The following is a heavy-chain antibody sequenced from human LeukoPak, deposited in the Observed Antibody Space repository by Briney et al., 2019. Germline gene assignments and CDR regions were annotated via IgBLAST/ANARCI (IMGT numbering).Heavy chain of an antibody. D-gene: IGHD2-15*01. CDR1: GFTFSSYW. J-gene: IGHJ6*02. Sequence: GGSLRLSCAASGFTFSSYWMSLVRQAPGKGLEWAANIKQDGSEKYYVDSVKGRFTISRDNAKNSLYLQMNSLRAEDTAVYYCARDRMGEYYYYYGMDVWGQGTTVTVSS. CDR2: IKQDGSEK. CDR3: ARDRMGEYYYYYGMDV. V-gene: IGHV3-7*01.